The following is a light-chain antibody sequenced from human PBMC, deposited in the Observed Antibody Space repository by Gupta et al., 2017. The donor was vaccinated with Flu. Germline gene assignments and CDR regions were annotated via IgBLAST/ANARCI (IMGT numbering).Light chain of an antibody. Sequence: PSSLSASVGDRVTITCRESQNVITELNWYQQRQGKAPKVVIHAESSLQSGVPSRFSGRGSGTDFILTISSLQPEDFATYYWQQSYILPHTFGGGTKVEIK. CDR3: QQSYILPHT. CDR1: QNVITE. V-gene: IGKV1-39*01. CDR2: AES. J-gene: IGKJ4*01.